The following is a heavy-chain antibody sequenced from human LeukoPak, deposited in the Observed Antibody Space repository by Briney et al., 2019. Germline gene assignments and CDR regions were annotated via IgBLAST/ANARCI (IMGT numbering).Heavy chain of an antibody. V-gene: IGHV3-15*01. CDR1: GFTFSNAW. CDR3: TTERCSSTSCYAHLNWFDP. Sequence: PGGSLRLSCAASGFTFSNAWMSWVRQAPGKGLEWVGRIKSKTDGGTTDYAAPVKGRFTISRDDSKNTLYLQVNSLKTEDTAVYYCTTERCSSTSCYAHLNWFDPWGQGTLVTVSS. J-gene: IGHJ5*02. D-gene: IGHD2-2*01. CDR2: IKSKTDGGTT.